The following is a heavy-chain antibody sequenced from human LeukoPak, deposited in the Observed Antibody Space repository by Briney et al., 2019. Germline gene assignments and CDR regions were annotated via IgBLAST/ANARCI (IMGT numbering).Heavy chain of an antibody. CDR1: GGSITTYY. CDR3: ARETYDSSGYYYRYFDY. CDR2: MYYSGTT. J-gene: IGHJ4*02. D-gene: IGHD3-22*01. V-gene: IGHV4-59*01. Sequence: SETLSLTCSVSGGSITTYYWNWIRQPPGKGLEWIGHMYYSGTTSYNPSLKSRVAISVDTFKNQFSLKVSSVTAADTAVYYCARETYDSSGYYYRYFDYWGQGTLVTVSS.